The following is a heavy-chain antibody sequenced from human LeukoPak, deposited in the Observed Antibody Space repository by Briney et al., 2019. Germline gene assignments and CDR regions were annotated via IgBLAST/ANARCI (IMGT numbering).Heavy chain of an antibody. J-gene: IGHJ4*02. CDR3: AKGYSDDWYYFDS. CDR1: GFAFGGFA. D-gene: IGHD6-19*01. Sequence: GGSLRLSCAGSGFAFGGFAMAWVRQAPGKGLEWVAALTRGGGNTYYADSVKGRFAISRDNSESTLSLQLNSLRVEDTAVYYCAKGYSDDWYYFDSWGQGTLVTVSS. V-gene: IGHV3-23*01. CDR2: LTRGGGNT.